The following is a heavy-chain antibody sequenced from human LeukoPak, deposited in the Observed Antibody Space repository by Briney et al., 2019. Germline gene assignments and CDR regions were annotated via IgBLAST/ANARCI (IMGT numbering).Heavy chain of an antibody. CDR1: GYTFTSYG. V-gene: IGHV1-18*01. CDR2: ISACNGNT. CDR3: ARGPPYCSSTSCYS. Sequence: GASVKVSCKASGYTFTSYGISWVRQAPGQGLEWMGWISACNGNTNYAQKLQGRVTMTTDTSTSTAYMELRSLRSDDTAVYYCARGPPYCSSTSCYSWGQGTLVTVSS. D-gene: IGHD2-2*02. J-gene: IGHJ4*02.